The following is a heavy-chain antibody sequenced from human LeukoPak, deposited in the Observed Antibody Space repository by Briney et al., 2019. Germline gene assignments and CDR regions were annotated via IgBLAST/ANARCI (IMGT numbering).Heavy chain of an antibody. CDR2: ISGGGYDT. CDR3: AKRTPDLRIVGHY. CDR1: GFTFSSCP. J-gene: IGHJ4*02. D-gene: IGHD2-15*01. V-gene: IGHV3-23*01. Sequence: GGALRLSCAASGFTFSSCPMTWVREAPGKGLEWVSPISGGGYDTYYADSVKGRVTISRDNSKNTLYLQMNSLRPEDTAVYYCAKRTPDLRIVGHYWGQGTLVTVSS.